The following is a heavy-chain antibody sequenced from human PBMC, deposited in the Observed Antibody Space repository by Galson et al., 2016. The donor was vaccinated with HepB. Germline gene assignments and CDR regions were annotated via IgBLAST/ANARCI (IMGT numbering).Heavy chain of an antibody. D-gene: IGHD6-19*01. CDR2: ISGDGGSN. V-gene: IGHV3-23*01. J-gene: IGHJ4*02. CDR3: ARFTQEWLDRVYYFDY. Sequence: SLRLSCAASGFTFGRYAMRWVRQAPGKGLEWVAAISGDGGSNYYAGCVQGRFTSSRDRSTNTMYRQMNSLRTDDTAVYYCARFTQEWLDRVYYFDYWGQGTLVTVSS. CDR1: GFTFGRYA.